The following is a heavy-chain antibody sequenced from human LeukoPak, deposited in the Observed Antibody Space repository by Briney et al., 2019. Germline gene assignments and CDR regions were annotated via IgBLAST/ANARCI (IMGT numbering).Heavy chain of an antibody. D-gene: IGHD6-13*01. CDR1: GGSISSYY. CDR3: ARWRKYSSGWYERVGSYGMDV. Sequence: NPSETQSLTCTVSGGSISSYYWSWIRQPAGKGLEWIGRIYTSGSTNYNPSLKSRVTMSVDTSKNQFSLKLSSVTAADTAVYYCARWRKYSSGWYERVGSYGMDVWGQGTTVTVSS. CDR2: IYTSGST. V-gene: IGHV4-4*07. J-gene: IGHJ6*02.